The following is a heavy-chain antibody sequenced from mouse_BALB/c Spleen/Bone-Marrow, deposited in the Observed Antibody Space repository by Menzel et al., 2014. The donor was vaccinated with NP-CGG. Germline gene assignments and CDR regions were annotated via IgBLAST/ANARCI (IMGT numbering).Heavy chain of an antibody. J-gene: IGHJ2*01. CDR1: GFTFXYYA. CDR2: ISSGGTYT. D-gene: IGHD3-1*01. CDR3: VRDSSGYFDY. V-gene: IGHV5-9-4*01. Sequence: EVKLVESGGGLVKPGGSLKLSCAASGFTFXYYAMSWVRQSPEKRLEWVAEISSGGTYTYYPDTVTGRFTISRDNAKNTLYLEMSSLRSEDTAMYYCVRDSSGYFDYWGQGTTLTVSS.